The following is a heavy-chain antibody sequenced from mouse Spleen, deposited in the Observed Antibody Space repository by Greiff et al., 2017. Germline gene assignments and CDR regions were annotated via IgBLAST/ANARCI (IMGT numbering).Heavy chain of an antibody. CDR1: GYSITSGYY. D-gene: IGHD2-2*01. J-gene: IGHJ4*01. CDR2: ISYDGSN. V-gene: IGHV3-6*01. Sequence: VQLKESGPGLVKPSQSLSLTCSVTGYSITSGYYWNWIRQFPGNKLEWMGYISYDGSNNYNPSLKNRISITRDTSKNQFFLKLNSVTTEDTATYYCARVPLWLREEGHAMDYWGQGTSFTVSS. CDR3: ARVPLWLREEGHAMDY.